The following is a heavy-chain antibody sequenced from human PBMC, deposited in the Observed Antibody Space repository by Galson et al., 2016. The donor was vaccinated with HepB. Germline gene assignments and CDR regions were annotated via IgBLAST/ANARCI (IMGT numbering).Heavy chain of an antibody. Sequence: PALVKPTQTLTLTCTFSGFSLSTAGVGVGWTRQPPGKALEWLALIYWNDYKPYRPSLKSRLTITKDTSKNQVVLTMTNMDPVDTATYFCAHRDFGSGSLDYWGPGTLVTVSS. CDR1: GFSLSTAGVG. D-gene: IGHD3-10*01. CDR2: IYWNDYK. J-gene: IGHJ4*02. CDR3: AHRDFGSGSLDY. V-gene: IGHV2-5*01.